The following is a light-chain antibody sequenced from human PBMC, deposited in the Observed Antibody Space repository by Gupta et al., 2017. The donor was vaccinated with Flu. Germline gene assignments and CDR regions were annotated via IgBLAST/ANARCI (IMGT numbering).Light chain of an antibody. CDR3: QQYGSSRYS. CDR1: QSVSTSY. CDR2: GAS. V-gene: IGKV3-20*01. J-gene: IGKJ2*03. Sequence: EIVLTQSPDTLSLSPGQRATLFCRASQSVSTSYLAWYQQKPGQAPRLLMYGASNRAIGIPDRFSGSGSGTDFTLTISRLEPEDFAVYYCQQYGSSRYSLGQGTKLEI.